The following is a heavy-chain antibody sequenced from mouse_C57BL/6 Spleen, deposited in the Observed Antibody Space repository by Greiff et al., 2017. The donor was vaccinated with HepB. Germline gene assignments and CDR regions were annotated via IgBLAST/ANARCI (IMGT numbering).Heavy chain of an antibody. CDR2: IDPSDSYT. V-gene: IGHV1-69*01. CDR1: GYTFTSYW. D-gene: IGHD2-4*01. J-gene: IGHJ1*03. CDR3: ARGDYDVWYFDV. Sequence: QVQLQQPGAELVMPGASVKLSCKASGYTFTSYWMHWVKQRPGQGLEWIAEIDPSDSYTNYNQKFKGKSTLTVDKSSSTAYMQLSSLTSEDSAVYYCARGDYDVWYFDVWGTGTTVTVSS.